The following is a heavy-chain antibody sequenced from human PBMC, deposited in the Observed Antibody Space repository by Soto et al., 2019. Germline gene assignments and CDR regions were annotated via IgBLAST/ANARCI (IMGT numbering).Heavy chain of an antibody. CDR3: ASRSSGWYFDY. J-gene: IGHJ4*02. CDR2: ISGSGGST. Sequence: EVQLLESGGGLVQPGGSLRLSCAASGFTFSSYAMSWVRQAPGKGLEWVSIISGSGGSTYYADSVKGRFTISRDNSKNALYRQMNSLRADDTAVYYCASRSSGWYFDYWGQGTLVTVSS. D-gene: IGHD6-19*01. V-gene: IGHV3-23*01. CDR1: GFTFSSYA.